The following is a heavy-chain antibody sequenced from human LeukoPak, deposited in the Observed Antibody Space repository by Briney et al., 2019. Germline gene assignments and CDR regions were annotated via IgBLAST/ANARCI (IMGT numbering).Heavy chain of an antibody. J-gene: IGHJ3*02. CDR2: TYRGDAT. CDR3: ARVLEVFSDAFDI. Sequence: GGSLRLSCAASGFTVSNIYISWVRQAPGQGLEWVSVTYRGDATNYAESVKGRFSISRDNSKNTLYLRMNSLRAEDTAVYYCARVLEVFSDAFDIWGQGTMVTVSS. V-gene: IGHV3-53*01. D-gene: IGHD3-3*01. CDR1: GFTVSNIY.